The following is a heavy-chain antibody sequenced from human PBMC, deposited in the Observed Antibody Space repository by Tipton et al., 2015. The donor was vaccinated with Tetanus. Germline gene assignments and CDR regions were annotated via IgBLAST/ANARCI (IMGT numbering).Heavy chain of an antibody. CDR1: GFTFSSYA. CDR3: ARDLSHYYDSSGYYDWYFDL. Sequence: AASGFTFSSYAIHWVRQAPGKGLEWVAVISYDGSNKYYADSVKGRFTISRDNSKNTLYLQMNSLRAEDTAVYYCARDLSHYYDSSGYYDWYFDLWGRGTLVTVSS. CDR2: ISYDGSNK. V-gene: IGHV3-30-3*01. D-gene: IGHD3-22*01. J-gene: IGHJ2*01.